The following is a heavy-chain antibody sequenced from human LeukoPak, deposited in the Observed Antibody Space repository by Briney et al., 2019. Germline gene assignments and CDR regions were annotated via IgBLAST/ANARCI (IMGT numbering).Heavy chain of an antibody. V-gene: IGHV4-38-2*02. Sequence: SETLSLTCTVSGYSISSGYYWGWIRQPPGKGLEWIGSIYHSGSTYYNPSLKSRVTISVDTSKNQFSLKLSSVTAADTAVYYCARDRALGYCSSTSCRGAFDIWGQGTMVTVSS. CDR2: IYHSGST. CDR1: GYSISSGYY. J-gene: IGHJ3*02. D-gene: IGHD2-2*01. CDR3: ARDRALGYCSSTSCRGAFDI.